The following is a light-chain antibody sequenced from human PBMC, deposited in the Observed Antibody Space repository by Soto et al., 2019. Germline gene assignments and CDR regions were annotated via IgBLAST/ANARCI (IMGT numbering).Light chain of an antibody. J-gene: IGLJ2*01. V-gene: IGLV3-21*04. CDR3: QVWDSSSDHVV. Sequence: YELTQPPSVSVAPGKTARITCGGNNIGSKSVHWYQQKPGQAPVLVISYDSDRPSGIPERFSGSNSGSTATLTISRVEAGDEADYYCQVWDSSSDHVVFGGGTQLTVL. CDR1: NIGSKS. CDR2: YDS.